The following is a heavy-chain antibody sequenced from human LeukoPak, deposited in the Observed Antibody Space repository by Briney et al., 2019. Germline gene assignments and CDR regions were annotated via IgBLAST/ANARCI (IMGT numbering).Heavy chain of an antibody. D-gene: IGHD5-12*01. Sequence: GGTLSLSCAASGFGFSSYAVSWVRQGAGKGLEWVSSVTGIVGRTYYADSVDGRFTISRDNSKNTVYLQMNSLRAEDTAVYYCAKYMTPDTVAAIPPFDYWGQGTLVTVSS. V-gene: IGHV3-23*01. J-gene: IGHJ4*02. CDR3: AKYMTPDTVAAIPPFDY. CDR1: GFGFSSYA. CDR2: VTGIVGRT.